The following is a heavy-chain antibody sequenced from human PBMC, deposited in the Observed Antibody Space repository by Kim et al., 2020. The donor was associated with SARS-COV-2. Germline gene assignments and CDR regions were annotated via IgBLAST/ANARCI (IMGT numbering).Heavy chain of an antibody. Sequence: ASVKVSCKASGYTFTGYYMHWVRQAPGQGLEWMGRINPNSGGTNYAQKFQGRVTMTRDTSISTAYMELSRLRSDDTAVYYCARGDSSSWLGDYWGQGTLVTVSS. J-gene: IGHJ4*02. CDR2: INPNSGGT. CDR3: ARGDSSSWLGDY. CDR1: GYTFTGYY. V-gene: IGHV1-2*06. D-gene: IGHD6-13*01.